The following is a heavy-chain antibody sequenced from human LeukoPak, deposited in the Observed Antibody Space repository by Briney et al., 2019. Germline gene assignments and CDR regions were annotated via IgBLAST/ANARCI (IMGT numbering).Heavy chain of an antibody. D-gene: IGHD4/OR15-4a*01. CDR3: AKQGSTRGLFDY. V-gene: IGHV3-23*01. CDR2: ISGSGGST. J-gene: IGHJ4*02. CDR1: GYTFTSYA. Sequence: AGGSLRLSCAASGYTFTSYAMSWVRQAPGKGLEWVSAISGSGGSTYYADSVKGRFTISRDNSKNTLYLQMYSLRAEDTAVYYCAKQGSTRGLFDYWGQGTLVTVSS.